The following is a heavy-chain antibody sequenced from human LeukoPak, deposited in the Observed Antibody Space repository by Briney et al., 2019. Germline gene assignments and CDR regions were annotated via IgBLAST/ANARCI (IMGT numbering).Heavy chain of an antibody. Sequence: SGPTLVKPTQTLTLTCTFSGFSLSTSGVGVGWIRQPPGKALEGLALLYWDDCKRYSPSLKSRLTITKDTSKNQVVRTMPNMDPVDTATYYCAHSFGPRDYWGQGTLVTVSS. V-gene: IGHV2-5*02. CDR3: AHSFGPRDY. D-gene: IGHD3-16*01. CDR2: LYWDDCK. J-gene: IGHJ4*02. CDR1: GFSLSTSGVG.